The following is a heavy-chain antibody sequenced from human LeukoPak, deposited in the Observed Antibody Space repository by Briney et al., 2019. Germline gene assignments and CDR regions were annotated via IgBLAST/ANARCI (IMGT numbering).Heavy chain of an antibody. D-gene: IGHD3-22*01. CDR3: ARPYYYDSRIDP. CDR1: GGSISSGDYY. Sequence: SQTLSLTCTVSGGSISSGDYYWSWIRQPPGKGLEWIAYMYYSGSTYYNPSLKSRVTMSADTSKNQPSLKLSSVTAADTAVYYCARPYYYDSRIDPWGQGILVTVSS. CDR2: MYYSGST. V-gene: IGHV4-30-4*01. J-gene: IGHJ5*02.